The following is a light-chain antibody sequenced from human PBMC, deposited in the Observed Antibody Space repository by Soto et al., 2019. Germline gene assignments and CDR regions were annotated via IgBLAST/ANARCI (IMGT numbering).Light chain of an antibody. J-gene: IGLJ1*01. CDR1: SSDVVGYNY. V-gene: IGLV2-14*01. Sequence: QSALTQPASVSGFPGQSITISCTGTSSDVVGYNYVSWYQQHPGKAPKLMIYDVSDRPSGVSNRFSGSKSGNTASLTISGLQAEDEADYYCSSYTSSSTYVFGTGTKVTVL. CDR2: DVS. CDR3: SSYTSSSTYV.